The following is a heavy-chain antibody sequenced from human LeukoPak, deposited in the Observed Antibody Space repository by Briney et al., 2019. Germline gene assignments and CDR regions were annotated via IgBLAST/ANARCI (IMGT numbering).Heavy chain of an antibody. Sequence: PSETLSLTCAVYGGSFSGYYWGWIRQPPGKGLEWIGEINHSGSTNYNPSLKSRVTISVDTSKNQFSLKLSSVTAADTAVYYCARDRVPEGYFDYWGQGTLVTVSS. D-gene: IGHD1-1*01. V-gene: IGHV4-34*01. CDR3: ARDRVPEGYFDY. CDR1: GGSFSGYY. CDR2: INHSGST. J-gene: IGHJ4*02.